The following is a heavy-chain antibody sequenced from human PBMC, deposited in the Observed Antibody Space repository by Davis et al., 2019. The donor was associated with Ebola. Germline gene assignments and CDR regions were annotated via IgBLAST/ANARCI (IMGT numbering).Heavy chain of an antibody. V-gene: IGHV4-34*01. CDR2: INHSGST. D-gene: IGHD3-10*01. J-gene: IGHJ5*02. CDR3: ARAPGAHNWFDP. CDR1: GGSFSGYY. Sequence: SETLSLTCAVYGGSFSGYYWSWIRQPPGKGLEWIGEINHSGSTNYNPSLKSRVTISVDKSRNHFSLRLTSVTAADTALYYCARAPGAHNWFDPWGQGTLVTVSS.